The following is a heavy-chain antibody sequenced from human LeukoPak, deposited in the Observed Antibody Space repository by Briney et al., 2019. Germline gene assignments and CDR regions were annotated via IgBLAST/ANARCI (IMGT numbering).Heavy chain of an antibody. CDR1: GGSIGSGGYY. V-gene: IGHV4-31*03. CDR3: ARGLPVRDGYNN. J-gene: IGHJ4*02. Sequence: SETLSLTCTVSGGSIGSGGYYWSWIRQHPGKGLEWIGYIYYSGSTYYNPSLKSRVTISVDTSKNQFSLKLSSVTAADTAVYYCARGLPVRDGYNNWGQGTLVTVSS. D-gene: IGHD5-24*01. CDR2: IYYSGST.